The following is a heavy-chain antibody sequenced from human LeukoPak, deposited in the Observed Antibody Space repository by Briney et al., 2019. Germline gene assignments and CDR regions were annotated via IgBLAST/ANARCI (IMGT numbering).Heavy chain of an antibody. D-gene: IGHD1-26*01. CDR3: TTNAGSYGLDV. Sequence: GGSLRLSCGASGFTFTNTCMSWVRQAPGKGLEGVGRIKNKTGDGTTAYAAPVKDSVTGSIDDSKDTLDLQVRGLKPACTAVYYCTTNAGSYGLDVWGQGTMVTVSS. J-gene: IGHJ3*01. V-gene: IGHV3-15*01. CDR1: GFTFTNTC. CDR2: IKNKTGDGTT.